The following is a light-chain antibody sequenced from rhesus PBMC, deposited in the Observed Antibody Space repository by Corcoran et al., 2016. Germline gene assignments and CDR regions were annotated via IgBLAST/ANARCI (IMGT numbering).Light chain of an antibody. CDR3: LQFSSSPLT. CDR2: KAS. J-gene: IGKJ4*01. V-gene: IGKV1-22*01. Sequence: DIQMTQSPSSLSASVGDKVTITCRASQDISSWLAWYQQKPGKAPKLLIYKASRLQSGVPSRFSGSGSGTDFTLTISSLQPEDFATDFCLQFSSSPLTFGGGTKVDLK. CDR1: QDISSW.